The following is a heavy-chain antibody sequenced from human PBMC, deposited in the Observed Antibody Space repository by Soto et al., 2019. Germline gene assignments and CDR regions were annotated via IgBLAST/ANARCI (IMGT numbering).Heavy chain of an antibody. CDR3: ARGRKGPGGVDY. CDR2: IYYSGST. D-gene: IGHD3-16*01. CDR1: DGSISSGGYY. J-gene: IGHJ4*02. Sequence: QVQLQESGPGLVKPSQTLSLTCTVSDGSISSGGYYWSWIRQHPGKGLEWIGYIYYSGSTYYNPSLKSRVTISVDTSKNQFSLKLSSVTAADTAVYYCARGRKGPGGVDYWGQGTLVTVSS. V-gene: IGHV4-31*03.